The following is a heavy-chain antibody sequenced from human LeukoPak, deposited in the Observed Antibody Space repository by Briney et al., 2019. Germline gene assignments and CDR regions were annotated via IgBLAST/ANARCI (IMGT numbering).Heavy chain of an antibody. CDR1: GGSINSGSYY. J-gene: IGHJ4*02. V-gene: IGHV4-61*02. CDR3: ARESTLYDSSGYYAAPYLDY. D-gene: IGHD3-22*01. CDR2: ISTSGST. Sequence: SQTLSLTCTVSGGSINSGSYYWSWIRQPAGKGLEWIGRISTSGSTNYNPSLRSRVTISVDTSKNQFSLKLSSVTAADTAVYYCARESTLYDSSGYYAAPYLDYWGQGTLVTVSS.